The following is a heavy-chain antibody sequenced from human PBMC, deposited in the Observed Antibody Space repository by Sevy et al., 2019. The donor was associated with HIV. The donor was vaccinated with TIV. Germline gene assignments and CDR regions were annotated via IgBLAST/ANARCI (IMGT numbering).Heavy chain of an antibody. Sequence: QLGGSLRLSCAASGFAFSDHYVDWVRQAPGKGLEWVGRIRNRPNRYTTEYAASVEGRFTISRDDSRHSLYLQMNSLKTEDSAVYYCVRGPNCGVGGCQQISPYCLDVWGIGATVTVSS. CDR3: VRGPNCGVGGCQQISPYCLDV. CDR1: GFAFSDHY. V-gene: IGHV3-72*01. CDR2: IRNRPNRYTT. D-gene: IGHD2-21*01. J-gene: IGHJ6*03.